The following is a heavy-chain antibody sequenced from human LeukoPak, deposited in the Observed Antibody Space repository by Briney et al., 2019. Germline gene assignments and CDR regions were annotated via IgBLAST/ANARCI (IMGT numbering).Heavy chain of an antibody. J-gene: IGHJ4*02. D-gene: IGHD5-12*01. Sequence: PAETLSLTCTVSGGSISSYYWSWIRQPPGKGLEGIGYIYYSGSTNYNPSLKSRVTISVDTSKNQLSLKLSSVTAADRAVYSCARAEDIVATILDKWGPGTLVTVS. CDR2: IYYSGST. CDR1: GGSISSYY. V-gene: IGHV4-59*01. CDR3: ARAEDIVATILDK.